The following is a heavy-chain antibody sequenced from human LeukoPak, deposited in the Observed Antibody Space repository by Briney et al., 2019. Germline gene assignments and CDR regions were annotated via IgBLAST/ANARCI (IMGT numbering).Heavy chain of an antibody. CDR1: GGSISSYY. J-gene: IGHJ3*02. V-gene: IGHV4-4*07. Sequence: PSETLSLTCTVSGGSISSYYWSWIRQPAGKGLEWIGRIYTSGSTNYNPSLNSRVTMSVDTSKNQFSLKLSSVTAADTAVYYCARDLGATTVTKSGNAFDIWGQGTMVTVSS. CDR3: ARDLGATTVTKSGNAFDI. D-gene: IGHD4-17*01. CDR2: IYTSGST.